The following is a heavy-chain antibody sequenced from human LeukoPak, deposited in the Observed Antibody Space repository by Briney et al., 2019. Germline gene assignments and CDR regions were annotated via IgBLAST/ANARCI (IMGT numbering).Heavy chain of an antibody. J-gene: IGHJ4*02. CDR1: GFTFRNYA. CDR3: AKGDSVVPAANSDY. D-gene: IGHD2-2*01. Sequence: GGSLRLSCAASGFTFRNYAMSWVRQAPGKGLEWVSGISGSGSSTYYADFVKGRFTISRDNSKNTLYLQMNSLRADDTAVYYCAKGDSVVPAANSDYWGQGILVTVSS. CDR2: ISGSGSST. V-gene: IGHV3-23*01.